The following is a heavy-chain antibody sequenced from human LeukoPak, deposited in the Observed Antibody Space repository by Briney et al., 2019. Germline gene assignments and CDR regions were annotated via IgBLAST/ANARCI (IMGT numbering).Heavy chain of an antibody. CDR2: ISYDGTKI. V-gene: IGHV3-30*18. CDR1: GFTLSDYG. J-gene: IGHJ4*01. Sequence: GGSLRLSCAASGFTLSDYGMHWVRQAPGKGLEWVAVISYDGTKISYADSVKGRFTISRDKSRNTLYLQMNSLRTEDTAMFYCAKDRPGILGQWSHGTLVTVSS. CDR3: AKDRPGILGQ. D-gene: IGHD3-10*01.